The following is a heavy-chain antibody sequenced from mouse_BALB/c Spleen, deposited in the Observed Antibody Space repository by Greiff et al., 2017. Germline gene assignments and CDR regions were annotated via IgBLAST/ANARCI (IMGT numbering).Heavy chain of an antibody. J-gene: IGHJ4*01. D-gene: IGHD1-2*01. V-gene: IGHV1-54*01. CDR3: ARGNYYGYEAMDY. CDR2: INPGSGGT. Sequence: QVQLQQSGAELVRPGTSVKVSCKASGYAFTNYLIEWVKQRPGQGLEWIGVINPGSGGTNYNEKFKGKATLTADKSSSTAYMQLSSLTSDDSAVYFCARGNYYGYEAMDYWGQGTSVTVSS. CDR1: GYAFTNYL.